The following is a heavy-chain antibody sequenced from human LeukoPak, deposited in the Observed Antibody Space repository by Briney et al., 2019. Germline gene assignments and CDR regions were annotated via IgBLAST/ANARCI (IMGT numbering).Heavy chain of an antibody. D-gene: IGHD3-22*01. CDR3: AKGYYDCSGYTFRAFDI. J-gene: IGHJ3*02. Sequence: AGSLRLSCAESRVTFSRYAMDSVRPGPGEGLGGVSAISGSGYTTYYADTVKGAVTISRENTKNTQCLKRYRLRAAETAVFYYAKGYYDCSGYTFRAFDIWGQGTMVTVSS. CDR2: ISGSGYTT. V-gene: IGHV3-23*01. CDR1: RVTFSRYA.